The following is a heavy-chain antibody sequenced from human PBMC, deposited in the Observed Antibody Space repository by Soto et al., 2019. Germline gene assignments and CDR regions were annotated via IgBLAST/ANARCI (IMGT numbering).Heavy chain of an antibody. D-gene: IGHD4-17*01. CDR2: ISYDGSNK. CDR3: AKDSYGGNLDY. V-gene: IGHV3-30*18. J-gene: IGHJ4*02. CDR1: GFTFSSYG. Sequence: GGSLRLSCAASGFTFSSYGMHWVRQAPGTGLEWVAVISYDGSNKYYADSVKGRFTISRDNSKNTLYLQMNSLRAEDTAVYYCAKDSYGGNLDYWGQGTLVTVS.